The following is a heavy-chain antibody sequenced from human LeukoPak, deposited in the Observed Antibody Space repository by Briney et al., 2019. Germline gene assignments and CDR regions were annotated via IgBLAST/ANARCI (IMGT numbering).Heavy chain of an antibody. J-gene: IGHJ4*02. Sequence: GASVKVSCKASGYTFTGYYMHWVRQAPGQGLEWMGWISAYDGNTNYAQKLQGRVTMTTDTSTSTAYMELRSLRSDDTAVYYCARGSPMVRGVDYWGQGTLVTVSS. CDR2: ISAYDGNT. D-gene: IGHD3-10*01. V-gene: IGHV1-18*04. CDR1: GYTFTGYY. CDR3: ARGSPMVRGVDY.